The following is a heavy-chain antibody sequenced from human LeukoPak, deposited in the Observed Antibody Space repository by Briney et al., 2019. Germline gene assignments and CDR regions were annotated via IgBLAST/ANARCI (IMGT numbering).Heavy chain of an antibody. D-gene: IGHD5/OR15-5a*01. V-gene: IGHV3-7*01. CDR2: IKQDGSEK. CDR1: GLIVSNYW. J-gene: IGHJ6*02. Sequence: GGSLRLFCAASGLIVSNYWMSWVRQAPGKGLEWVANIKQDGSEKYYVDSVKGRFTISRDNVKNSLYLQMNSLRAEDTAVYYCANVFYYGMEVWGQGTTVTVSS. CDR3: ANVFYYGMEV.